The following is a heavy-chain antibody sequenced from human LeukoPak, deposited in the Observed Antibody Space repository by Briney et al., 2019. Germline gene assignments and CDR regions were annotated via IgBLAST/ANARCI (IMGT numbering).Heavy chain of an antibody. CDR3: ARVGIAAAAFAFDI. CDR1: GYTFTGYY. V-gene: IGHV1-2*02. J-gene: IGHJ3*02. D-gene: IGHD6-13*01. CDR2: INPNSGGT. Sequence: ASVKVSCKASGYTFTGYYMHWVRQAPGQGLEWMGWINPNSGGTNYAQKFQGRVTMTRDTSISTAYMELSRLRSDDTAVYYCARVGIAAAAFAFDIWGQGTMVTVSS.